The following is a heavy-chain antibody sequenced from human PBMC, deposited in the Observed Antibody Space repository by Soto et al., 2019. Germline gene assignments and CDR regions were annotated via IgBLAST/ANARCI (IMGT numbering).Heavy chain of an antibody. V-gene: IGHV3-74*01. J-gene: IGHJ4*02. CDR2: MNSDGSTT. Sequence: SXRLSCAASGFTFVNHWMHWVRQAPGKGLEWVSRMNSDGSTTNYADSVKGRFTVSRDNAKNTLYLQMNSLRAEDTAVYYCATAEVDYWGPGTLVTVSS. CDR3: ATAEVDY. CDR1: GFTFVNHW.